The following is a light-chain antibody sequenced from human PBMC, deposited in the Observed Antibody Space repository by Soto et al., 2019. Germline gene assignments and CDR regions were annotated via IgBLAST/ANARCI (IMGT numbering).Light chain of an antibody. J-gene: IGKJ2*01. Sequence: EIVMTQSPATLSVSPGERATLSCRASQSVSINLAWYQQKPGQAPRLLISGASTRATGIPGRFSGSGSGTEFTLTISSLLSEDFAVYYCQQYNNWPPYTFGQGTKLEIK. V-gene: IGKV3-15*01. CDR2: GAS. CDR1: QSVSIN. CDR3: QQYNNWPPYT.